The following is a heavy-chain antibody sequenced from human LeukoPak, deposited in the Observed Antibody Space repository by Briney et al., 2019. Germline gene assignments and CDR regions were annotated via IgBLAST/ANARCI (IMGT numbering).Heavy chain of an antibody. CDR3: AREYTVPDYFDS. J-gene: IGHJ4*02. V-gene: IGHV3-74*01. D-gene: IGHD2-2*02. CDR2: INSDGSST. Sequence: GGSLRLSCAASGFTFSSYWMYWVRQVPGKGLVWVSRINSDGSSTNYADSVKGRFTISRDNAKNTLYPQMNSLRAEDTAVYYCAREYTVPDYFDSWGQGALVTVSS. CDR1: GFTFSSYW.